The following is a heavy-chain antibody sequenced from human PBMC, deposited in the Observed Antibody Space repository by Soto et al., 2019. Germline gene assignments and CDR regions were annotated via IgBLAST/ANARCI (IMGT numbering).Heavy chain of an antibody. J-gene: IGHJ6*03. V-gene: IGHV4-59*01. CDR2: IYYSGTT. D-gene: IGHD2-8*02. Sequence: QVQLQESGPGLVKPSETLSLTCTVSGGSISGYYWSWIRQPPGKGLEWIGYIYYSGTTNYDPSLKSRVTMSVDTSKNQFSLKLSSVTAADTVVYYCARLTGGTYLSFYYYIGVWGKGNTVTVSS. CDR1: GGSISGYY. CDR3: ARLTGGTYLSFYYYIGV.